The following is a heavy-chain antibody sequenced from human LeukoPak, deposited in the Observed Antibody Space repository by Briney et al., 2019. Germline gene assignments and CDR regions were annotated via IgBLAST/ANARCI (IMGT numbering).Heavy chain of an antibody. CDR2: ITRSNYI. Sequence: PGGSLRLSCAASGFTFSSYGMSWVRQAPGKGLEWVSSITRSNYIYYADSVKGRFTISRDNAKNSLYLQMSSLRAEDTAVYYCARDLSGVTGYTYGRGIDYWGQGTLVTVSS. CDR3: ARDLSGVTGYTYGRGIDY. J-gene: IGHJ4*02. V-gene: IGHV3-21*06. CDR1: GFTFSSYG. D-gene: IGHD5-18*01.